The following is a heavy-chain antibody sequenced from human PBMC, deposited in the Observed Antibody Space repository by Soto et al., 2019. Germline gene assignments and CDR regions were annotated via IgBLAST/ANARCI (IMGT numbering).Heavy chain of an antibody. CDR1: GYTLTSYY. Sequence: GASVKVSCKASGYTLTSYYMHWVRQAPGQGLEWMGIINPSGGSTSYAQKFQGRVTMTRDTSTSTVYMELSSLRSEDTAVYYCARDLTNMVRGPDSYYYYGMDVWGQGTTVTVSS. J-gene: IGHJ6*02. CDR2: INPSGGST. CDR3: ARDLTNMVRGPDSYYYYGMDV. V-gene: IGHV1-46*01. D-gene: IGHD3-10*01.